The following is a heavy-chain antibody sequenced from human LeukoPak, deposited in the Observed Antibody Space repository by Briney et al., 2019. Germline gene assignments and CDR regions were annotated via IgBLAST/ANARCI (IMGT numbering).Heavy chain of an antibody. CDR2: IYHSGST. CDR3: ARDLGNYYYYMDV. Sequence: PSETLSLTCTVSGGSISSGDYYWSWIRQPPGKGLEWIGYIYHSGSTYYNPSLKSRVTISVDTSKNQFSLKLSSVTAADTAVYYCARDLGNYYYYMDVWGKGTTVTVSS. J-gene: IGHJ6*03. CDR1: GGSISSGDYY. D-gene: IGHD3-16*01. V-gene: IGHV4-30-4*08.